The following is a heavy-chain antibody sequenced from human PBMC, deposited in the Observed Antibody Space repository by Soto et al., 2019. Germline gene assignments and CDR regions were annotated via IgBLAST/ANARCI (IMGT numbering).Heavy chain of an antibody. J-gene: IGHJ4*02. CDR2: IYYTGST. Sequence: QVQLQESRPGLVKPSETLSLTCTVSGGSMSSYYWSWIRQPPGKGLEWIGYIYYTGSTNYNPSFKSRARLSVDTAKNQFSLTLNSVTAADTAVYYCAGGSVTAAGHWGQGALVTFSS. CDR3: AGGSVTAAGH. V-gene: IGHV4-59*01. D-gene: IGHD2-21*02. CDR1: GGSMSSYY.